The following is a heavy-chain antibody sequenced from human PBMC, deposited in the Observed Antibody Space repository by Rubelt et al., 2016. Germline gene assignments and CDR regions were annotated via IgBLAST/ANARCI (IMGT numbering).Heavy chain of an antibody. CDR2: IYYSGST. Sequence: QLQLQESGPGLVKPSETLSLTCTVSGGSISSSSYYWGWIRQPPGKGLEWIGSIYYSGSTYYNPSLKSRVPISVDTSKNQFSLKLSSVTAADTAVYYCARGQVDAASFDPWGQGTLVTVSS. J-gene: IGHJ5*02. CDR1: GGSISSSSYY. V-gene: IGHV4-39*07. CDR3: ARGQVDAASFDP. D-gene: IGHD5-18*01.